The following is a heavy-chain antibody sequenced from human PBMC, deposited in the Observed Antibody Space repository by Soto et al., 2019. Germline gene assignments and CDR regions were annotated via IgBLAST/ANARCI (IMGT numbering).Heavy chain of an antibody. Sequence: PSETLSLTCTVSGGSISSGGYYWSWIRQHPGKGLEWIGYIYYSVSTYYNPSLKSRVTISVDTSKNQFSLKLSSVTAADTAVYYCALSFGVAAAGPFDYCGQGSLVTVSS. CDR2: IYYSVST. V-gene: IGHV4-31*03. CDR1: GGSISSGGYY. J-gene: IGHJ4*02. CDR3: ALSFGVAAAGPFDY. D-gene: IGHD6-13*01.